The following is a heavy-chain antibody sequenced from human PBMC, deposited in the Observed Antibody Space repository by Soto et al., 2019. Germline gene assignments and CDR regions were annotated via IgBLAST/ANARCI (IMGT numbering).Heavy chain of an antibody. V-gene: IGHV3-21*01. CDR3: ARDLDRRDYYYGMDV. Sequence: GGSLRLSCAASGFTFSSYSMNWVRQAPGKGLEWVSSISSSSSYIYYADSVKGRFTISRDNAKNSLYLQMNSLRAEDTAVYYCARDLDRRDYYYGMDVWGQGTTVTVS. CDR2: ISSSSSYI. J-gene: IGHJ6*02. CDR1: GFTFSSYS.